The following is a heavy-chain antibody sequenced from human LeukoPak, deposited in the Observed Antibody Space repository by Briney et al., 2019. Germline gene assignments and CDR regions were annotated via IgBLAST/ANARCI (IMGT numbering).Heavy chain of an antibody. J-gene: IGHJ5*02. V-gene: IGHV3-23*01. Sequence: GGSLRLSCAASGFTFSSYAMSWVRQAPGKGLEWVSAISGSGGSTYYADSVEGRFTISRDNSKNTLYLQMNSLRAEDTAVYYCAKDRTPQWLSWFDPWGQGTLVTVSS. CDR3: AKDRTPQWLSWFDP. CDR1: GFTFSSYA. CDR2: ISGSGGST. D-gene: IGHD6-19*01.